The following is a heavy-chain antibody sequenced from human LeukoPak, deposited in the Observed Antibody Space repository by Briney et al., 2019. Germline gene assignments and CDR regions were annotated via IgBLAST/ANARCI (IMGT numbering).Heavy chain of an antibody. J-gene: IGHJ4*02. CDR3: ARETPRRGETRDGYR. CDR1: GFTFSSYG. V-gene: IGHV3-30*03. D-gene: IGHD5-24*01. CDR2: ISYDGSNK. Sequence: HPGRSLRLSCAASGFTFSSYGMHWVRQAPGKGLEWVAVISYDGSNKYYADSVKGRFTISRDNPKNLLFLQINGLRVEDTAVYYCARETPRRGETRDGYRWGQGTVVTVSS.